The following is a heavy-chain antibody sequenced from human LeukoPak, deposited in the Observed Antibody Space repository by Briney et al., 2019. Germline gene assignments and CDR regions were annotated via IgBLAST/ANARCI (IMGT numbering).Heavy chain of an antibody. D-gene: IGHD3-10*01. CDR3: AGGRVTMVRGVMGMVYYYYYMDV. CDR1: GFTFDDYG. Sequence: PGGSLRLSCAASGFTFDDYGMSWVRQAPGKGLEWVSGINWNGGSTGYADSVKGRFTISRDNAKNSLYLQMNSLRAEDTALYYCAGGRVTMVRGVMGMVYYYYYMDVWGKGTTVTVSS. CDR2: INWNGGST. J-gene: IGHJ6*03. V-gene: IGHV3-20*04.